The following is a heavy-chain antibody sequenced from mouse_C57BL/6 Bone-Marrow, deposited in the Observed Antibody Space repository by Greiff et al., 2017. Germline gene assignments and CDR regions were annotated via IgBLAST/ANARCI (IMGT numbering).Heavy chain of an antibody. V-gene: IGHV15-2*01. Sequence: VQLVESGSELRSPGSSVKLSCKDFDSEVFPIAYMSWVRQKPGHGFEWIGGILPSIGRTIYGEKFEDKATLDADTLSNTAYLELNSLTSEDSAIYYCARTSDYYGSLYYFDYWGQGTTLTVSS. J-gene: IGHJ2*01. CDR3: ARTSDYYGSLYYFDY. CDR1: DSEVFPIAY. D-gene: IGHD1-1*01. CDR2: ILPSIGRT.